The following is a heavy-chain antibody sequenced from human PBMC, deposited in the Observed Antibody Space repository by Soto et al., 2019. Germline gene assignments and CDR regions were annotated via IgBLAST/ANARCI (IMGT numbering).Heavy chain of an antibody. D-gene: IGHD2-15*01. Sequence: PGVSLRLSCSASGFTFGIHAMSWVRQAPGKGLEWVSFISGSGGSTYYADSVKGRFTISRDNSKKTLYLQMNSLRGEDTAVYYCGKASAATNYFYYETDVWGQGTTVTVS. V-gene: IGHV3-23*01. CDR3: GKASAATNYFYYETDV. J-gene: IGHJ6*02. CDR1: GFTFGIHA. CDR2: ISGSGGST.